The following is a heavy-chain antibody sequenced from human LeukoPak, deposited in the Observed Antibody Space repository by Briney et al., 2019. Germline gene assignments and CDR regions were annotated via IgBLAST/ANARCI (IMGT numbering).Heavy chain of an antibody. J-gene: IGHJ3*02. CDR3: ARSTYYHDSSGSVDAFDI. D-gene: IGHD3-22*01. V-gene: IGHV1-69*05. CDR2: IIPIFGTA. CDR1: GGTFSSYA. Sequence: SVKVSCKASGGTFSSYAISWVRHAPGQGLEWMGGIIPIFGTANYAQKFQGRVTITTDESTSTAYMELSSLRSEDTAVYYCARSTYYHDSSGSVDAFDIWGQGTMVTVSS.